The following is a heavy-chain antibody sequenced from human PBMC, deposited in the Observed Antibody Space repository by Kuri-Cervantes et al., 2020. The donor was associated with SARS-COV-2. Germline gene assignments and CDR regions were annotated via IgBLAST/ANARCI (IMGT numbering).Heavy chain of an antibody. CDR2: ISNSNNYT. Sequence: GESLKISCAASGFTFSDYYMSWIRQAPGKGLEWVSYISNSNNYTNYADSVKGRFTISRDNAKNTLYLQMNSLRAEDTAVYYCARDRASWIQLFYYYYYGMDVWGQGTMVTVSS. V-gene: IGHV3-11*06. CDR1: GFTFSDYY. CDR3: ARDRASWIQLFYYYYYGMDV. D-gene: IGHD5-18*01. J-gene: IGHJ6*02.